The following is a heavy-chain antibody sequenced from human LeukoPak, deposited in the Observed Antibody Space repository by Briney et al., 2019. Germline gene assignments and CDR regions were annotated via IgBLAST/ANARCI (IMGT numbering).Heavy chain of an antibody. Sequence: ASVKVSCKASGYTFTSYGISWVRQAPGQGLEWMGWISAYNGNTNYAQKLQGRVTMTTDTSTSTAYMELRSLRSDDTAVYYCARDHGYDYVWGSYRSDCWGQGTLVTVSS. CDR2: ISAYNGNT. J-gene: IGHJ4*02. D-gene: IGHD3-16*02. CDR3: ARDHGYDYVWGSYRSDC. V-gene: IGHV1-18*01. CDR1: GYTFTSYG.